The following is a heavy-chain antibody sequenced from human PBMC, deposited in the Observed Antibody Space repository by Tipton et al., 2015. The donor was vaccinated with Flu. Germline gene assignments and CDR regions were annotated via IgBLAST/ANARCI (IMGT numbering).Heavy chain of an antibody. J-gene: IGHJ6*02. CDR1: DDSITFYY. Sequence: TLSLTCTVSDDSITFYYWSWVRQPPGKGLEWIGYIYSSGSTNYNPSLRGRVTISVDTSKNQLSLRLSSATAADTAVYYCARARAPYYYYAMDVWDQGP. D-gene: IGHD3-10*01. V-gene: IGHV4-59*01. CDR3: ARARAPYYYYAMDV. CDR2: IYSSGST.